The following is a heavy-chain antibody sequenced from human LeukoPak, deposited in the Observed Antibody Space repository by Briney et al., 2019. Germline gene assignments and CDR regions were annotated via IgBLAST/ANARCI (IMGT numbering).Heavy chain of an antibody. CDR3: ARPQTGIAAAGTVYYFDY. J-gene: IGHJ4*02. CDR2: IYYGGST. V-gene: IGHV4-39*01. CDR1: GGSISSSSYY. D-gene: IGHD6-13*01. Sequence: SETLSLTCTVSGGSISSSSYYWGWIHQPPGKGLEWIGNIYYGGSTFYSPSLKSRVTMSVDTSKNQFSLKLSSVTAADTAVYYCARPQTGIAAAGTVYYFDYWGQGTLVTVSS.